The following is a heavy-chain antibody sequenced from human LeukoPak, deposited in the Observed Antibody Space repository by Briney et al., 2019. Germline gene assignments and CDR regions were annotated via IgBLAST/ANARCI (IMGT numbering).Heavy chain of an antibody. CDR2: ISGSGDST. CDR3: AKDPYYGDYYYFDY. J-gene: IGHJ4*02. D-gene: IGHD4-17*01. V-gene: IGHV3-23*01. CDR1: GFTLSSYA. Sequence: GGSLRLSCAASGFTLSSYAMSWVRQAPGKGLEWVSVISGSGDSTYYADSVRGRFTISRDNSMNTLYLQMNSLRAEDTAVYYCAKDPYYGDYYYFDYWGQGTLVTVSS.